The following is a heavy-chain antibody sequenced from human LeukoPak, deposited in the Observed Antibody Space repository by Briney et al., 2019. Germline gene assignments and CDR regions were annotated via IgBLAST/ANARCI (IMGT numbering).Heavy chain of an antibody. D-gene: IGHD3-10*01. CDR2: INTDGSST. J-gene: IGHJ6*03. CDR1: GFTFSSYW. V-gene: IGHV3-74*01. CDR3: ARDRYGSGSYYPLYYYYYYMDV. Sequence: PGGSLRLSCAASGFTFSSYWMHWPRQAPGKGLVWFSRINTDGSSTSYADSVKGRFTISRDNAKNTLYLQMHSLRAEATAVYYCARDRYGSGSYYPLYYYYYYMDVWGKGTTVTVSS.